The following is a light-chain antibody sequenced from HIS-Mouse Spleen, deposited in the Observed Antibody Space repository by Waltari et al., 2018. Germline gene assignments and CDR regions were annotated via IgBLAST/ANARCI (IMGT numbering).Light chain of an antibody. CDR3: CSYAGSSTWV. Sequence: HSALTHPPPVSGSPGRSLTIPGPGTIRLFGGFTLVAGYQQHPGKAPKLMIYEGSKRPSGVSNRFSGSKSGNTASLTISGLQAEDEADYYCCSYAGSSTWVFGGGTKLTVL. J-gene: IGLJ3*02. CDR2: EGS. CDR1: IRLFGGFTL. V-gene: IGLV2-23*01.